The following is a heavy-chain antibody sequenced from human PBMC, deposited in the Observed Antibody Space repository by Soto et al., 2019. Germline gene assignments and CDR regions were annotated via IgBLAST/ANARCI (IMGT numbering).Heavy chain of an antibody. J-gene: IGHJ4*02. CDR1: GFTFSSYS. CDR2: ISSSSSYI. CDR3: ARDYARLGTYYFDY. D-gene: IGHD3-16*01. V-gene: IGHV3-21*01. Sequence: GGSLRLSCAASGFTFSSYSMNWVRQAPGKGLEWVSSISSSSSYIYYADSVKGRFTISRDNAKNSPYLQMNSLRAEDTAVYYCARDYARLGTYYFDYWGQGTIVTVYS.